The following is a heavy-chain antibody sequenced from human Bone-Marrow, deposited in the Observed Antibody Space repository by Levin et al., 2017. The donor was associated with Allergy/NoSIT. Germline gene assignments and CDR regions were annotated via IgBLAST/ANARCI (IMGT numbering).Heavy chain of an antibody. D-gene: IGHD2-21*02. CDR3: AQSETYCGADYYSSRDY. J-gene: IGHJ4*02. CDR2: IYWDDDK. CDR1: GFSLSTNGVG. V-gene: IGHV2-5*02. Sequence: SGPTLVKPTQTLTLTCTVSGFSLSTNGVGVGWIRQPPGKALEWLALIYWDDDKRYNPSLKSRLTLTKDSSKNQVVLTMTNMDPVDTATYYCAQSETYCGADYYSSRDYWGQGTLVTVSS.